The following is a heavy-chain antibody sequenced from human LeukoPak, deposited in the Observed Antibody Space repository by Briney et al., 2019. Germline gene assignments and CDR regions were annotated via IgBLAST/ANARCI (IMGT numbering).Heavy chain of an antibody. CDR3: AREGGSYREDFDY. V-gene: IGHV4-39*07. J-gene: IGHJ4*02. D-gene: IGHD1-26*01. CDR1: GGSISSSSYY. CDR2: IYYSGST. Sequence: PSETLSLTCTVSGGSISSSSYYWGWIRQPPGKGLEWIGSIYYSGSTYYNPSLKSRVTMSVDTSKNQFSLKLSSVTAADTAVYYCAREGGSYREDFDYWGQGTLVTVSS.